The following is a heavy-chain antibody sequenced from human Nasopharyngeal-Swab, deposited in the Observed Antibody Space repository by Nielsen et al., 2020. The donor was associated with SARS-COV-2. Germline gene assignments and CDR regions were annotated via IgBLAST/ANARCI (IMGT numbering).Heavy chain of an antibody. CDR2: IDPSDSYI. V-gene: IGHV5-10-1*01. J-gene: IGHJ3*02. D-gene: IGHD3-3*01. Sequence: ESLKISCQGSGYSFSSYWITWVRQMPGKGLEWMGRIDPSDSYINYSPSFQGHVTMSADKSISTAYLQWSSLKASDTAMYYCARDEGFLEADGFDIWGQGTMVTVSS. CDR3: ARDEGFLEADGFDI. CDR1: GYSFSSYW.